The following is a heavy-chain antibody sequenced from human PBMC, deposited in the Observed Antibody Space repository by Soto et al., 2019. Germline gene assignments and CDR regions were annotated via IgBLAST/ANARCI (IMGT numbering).Heavy chain of an antibody. J-gene: IGHJ5*02. CDR2: IYSTGSN. CDR3: ARVRYYYDSSGYRRNWFDP. V-gene: IGHV4-59*08. CDR1: GGSISSYY. D-gene: IGHD3-22*01. Sequence: QVQLQESGPGLVKPSETLSLTCTVSGGSISSYYWSWIRQPPGKELEWIGYIYSTGSNNYNPSLKSRVTISVDTSKNQFSLKLSSVTAADTAVYYCARVRYYYDSSGYRRNWFDPWGQGTLVTVSS.